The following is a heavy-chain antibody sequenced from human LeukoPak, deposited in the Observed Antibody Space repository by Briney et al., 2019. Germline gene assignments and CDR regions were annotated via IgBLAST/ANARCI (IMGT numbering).Heavy chain of an antibody. CDR1: GGSFGNYY. Sequence: PSETLSLTCTVSGGSFGNYYGSWIRQPPGKGLEWIGYIYDSGTTNYNPSLKSRVTISVDTATNQFSLKLRSVTAADTAVYYCARDFSAAFDIWGQGKMVTVSS. J-gene: IGHJ3*02. D-gene: IGHD2/OR15-2a*01. CDR2: IYDSGTT. V-gene: IGHV4-59*01. CDR3: ARDFSAAFDI.